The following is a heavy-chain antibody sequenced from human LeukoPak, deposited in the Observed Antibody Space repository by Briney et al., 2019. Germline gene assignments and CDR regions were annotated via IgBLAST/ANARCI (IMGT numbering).Heavy chain of an antibody. Sequence: PGGSLRLSCAASGFTFSSYGMHWVRQAPGKGLEWVAFIRSDGSNKYYADSVKGRFTISRDNSKNTLYLQMNSLRAEDTAVYYCAKDLGIAVEGIVWGQGTMVTVSS. CDR3: AKDLGIAVEGIV. V-gene: IGHV3-30*02. J-gene: IGHJ3*01. D-gene: IGHD6-19*01. CDR2: IRSDGSNK. CDR1: GFTFSSYG.